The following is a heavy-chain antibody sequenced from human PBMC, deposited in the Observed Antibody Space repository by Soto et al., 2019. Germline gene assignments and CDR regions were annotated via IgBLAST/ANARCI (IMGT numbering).Heavy chain of an antibody. CDR2: INPKSGGT. V-gene: IGHV1-2*04. CDR1: GYSFTDYH. Sequence: ASVKVSCKASGYSFTDYHIHWVRQAPGQGLEWLGRINPKSGGTSTAQKFQGWVTMTTDTSISTASMELTRLTSDDTAIYYCARGDSTDCSNGVCSFFYYHDMDVWRQGTTVTVSS. J-gene: IGHJ6*02. D-gene: IGHD2-8*01. CDR3: ARGDSTDCSNGVCSFFYYHDMDV.